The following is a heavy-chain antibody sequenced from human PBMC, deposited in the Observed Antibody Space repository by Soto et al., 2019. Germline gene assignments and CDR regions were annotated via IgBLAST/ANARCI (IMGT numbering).Heavy chain of an antibody. D-gene: IGHD6-13*01. CDR1: GTSVNTYC. CDR3: ARDGGAPGGSFESDI. Sequence: QVELQESGPGLVKPSETLSLTCSVYGTSVNTYCWSWIRQPPGQGLEWIGNICSTGNTKYNPSLKNRVTISIDTSKNQFSLGLTSLTAADTALYFWARDGGAPGGSFESDIWGRGSRVTVSS. CDR2: ICSTGNT. V-gene: IGHV4-59*02. J-gene: IGHJ4*02.